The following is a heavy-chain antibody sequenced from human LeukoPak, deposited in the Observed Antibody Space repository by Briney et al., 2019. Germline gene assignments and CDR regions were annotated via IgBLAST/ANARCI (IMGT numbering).Heavy chain of an antibody. CDR2: INHSGST. J-gene: IGHJ6*03. Sequence: PSETLSLTCAVYGGSFSGYYWSWIRQPPGKGLEWIGEINHSGSTNYNPSLKSRVTISVDTSKNQFSLKLSSVTAADTAVYYCARAASSWYPLGYYYYYMDVWGKGTTVTVSS. CDR3: ARAASSWYPLGYYYYYMDV. V-gene: IGHV4-34*01. CDR1: GGSFSGYY. D-gene: IGHD6-13*01.